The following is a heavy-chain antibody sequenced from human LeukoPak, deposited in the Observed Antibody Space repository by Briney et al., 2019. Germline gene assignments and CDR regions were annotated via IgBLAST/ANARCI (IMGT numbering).Heavy chain of an antibody. J-gene: IGHJ4*02. CDR1: GYTFTDYY. CDR3: VRAGGGLHFDY. V-gene: IGHV1-2*02. Sequence: ASVKLSCKASGYTFTDYYMHWVRQAPRQGLEWMGWISLNSGDSNYPQKFQGRVTLTRDSSISTAYMELTRLRSDDTAVYYCVRAGGGLHFDYWVQGTLDTVPS. D-gene: IGHD3-16*01. CDR2: ISLNSGDS.